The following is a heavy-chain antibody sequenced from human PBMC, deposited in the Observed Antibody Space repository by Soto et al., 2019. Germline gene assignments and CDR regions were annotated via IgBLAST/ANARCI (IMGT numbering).Heavy chain of an antibody. J-gene: IGHJ4*02. CDR3: ARDGRYYDSSGLFDY. Sequence: GGSLRLSCAASGFTFSSYAMHWVRQAPGKGLEWVAVISYDGSNKYYADSVKGRFTISRDNSKNTLYLQMNSLRAEDTAVYYCARDGRYYDSSGLFDYWGQGTLVTVSS. D-gene: IGHD3-22*01. V-gene: IGHV3-30-3*01. CDR1: GFTFSSYA. CDR2: ISYDGSNK.